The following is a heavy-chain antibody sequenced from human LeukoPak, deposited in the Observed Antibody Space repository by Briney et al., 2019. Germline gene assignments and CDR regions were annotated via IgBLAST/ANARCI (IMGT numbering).Heavy chain of an antibody. CDR3: ARDLGPHIAVAGPLDY. D-gene: IGHD6-19*01. J-gene: IGHJ4*02. Sequence: GGSLRLSCAASGFTFSSYAMHWVRQAPGKGLEWVAVISYDGSNKYYADSVKGRFTISRDNSKNTLCLQMNSLRAEDTAVYYCARDLGPHIAVAGPLDYWGQGTLVTVSS. CDR2: ISYDGSNK. CDR1: GFTFSSYA. V-gene: IGHV3-30-3*01.